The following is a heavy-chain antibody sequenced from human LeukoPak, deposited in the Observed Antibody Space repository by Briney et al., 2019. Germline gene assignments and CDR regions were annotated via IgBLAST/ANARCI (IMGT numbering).Heavy chain of an antibody. D-gene: IGHD4-23*01. Sequence: GGSLRLSCAASGFTLRSYNMNWVRQAPGKGLEWVSYISRSSSTIYYADSVKGRFTISRDNAKNSLYLQMNSLRAEDTAVYYCARGHYGGTTIDYWGQGTLVTVSS. CDR1: GFTLRSYN. V-gene: IGHV3-48*04. J-gene: IGHJ4*02. CDR2: ISRSSSTI. CDR3: ARGHYGGTTIDY.